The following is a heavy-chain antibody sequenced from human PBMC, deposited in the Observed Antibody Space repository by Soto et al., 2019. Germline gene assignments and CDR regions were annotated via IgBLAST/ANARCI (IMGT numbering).Heavy chain of an antibody. D-gene: IGHD4-17*01. CDR3: ARAPAGDYTLYHYYTMDV. J-gene: IGHJ6*02. V-gene: IGHV3-33*01. CDR1: GFTFSDHA. Sequence: QVQLVASGGGVVQPGTSLRLSCEASGFTFSDHAMHWVRQAPGKGLEWVVVVWFDGGNKFYTDSVKGRFTISRDNSKNTLFLQMNSLRVVDTAVYYCARAPAGDYTLYHYYTMDVWGQGTPVTVSS. CDR2: VWFDGGNK.